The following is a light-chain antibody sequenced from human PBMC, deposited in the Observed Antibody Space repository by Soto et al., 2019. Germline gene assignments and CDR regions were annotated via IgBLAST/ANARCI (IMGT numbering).Light chain of an antibody. CDR1: SSNIGDNY. CDR3: GIWESSLSAGV. V-gene: IGLV1-51*01. CDR2: GNT. J-gene: IGLJ2*01. Sequence: QSVLTQPPSVSAAPGQKVTISCTGSSSNIGDNYVSWFQQLPGTAPKLLIYGNTKRPSGIPDRFSGSKSGTSATLGITGLQTGHEADYYCGIWESSLSAGVFGGGTKVTVL.